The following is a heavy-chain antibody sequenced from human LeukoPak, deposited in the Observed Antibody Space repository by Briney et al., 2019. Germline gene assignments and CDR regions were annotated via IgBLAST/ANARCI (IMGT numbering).Heavy chain of an antibody. CDR3: AKEVAVAGGFDI. V-gene: IGHV3-23*01. J-gene: IGHJ3*02. CDR1: GFTFSSYA. D-gene: IGHD6-19*01. Sequence: TGGSLRLSCATSGFTFSSYAMSWVRQAPGKGLEWVSAISGSGGSTYYADSVKGRFTISRDNSKNTLYLQMNSLRAEDTAVYYCAKEVAVAGGFDIWGQGTMVTVSS. CDR2: ISGSGGST.